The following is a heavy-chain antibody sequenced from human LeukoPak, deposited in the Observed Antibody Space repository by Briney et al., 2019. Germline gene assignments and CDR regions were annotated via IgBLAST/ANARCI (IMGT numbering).Heavy chain of an antibody. CDR1: GFTFSSYS. V-gene: IGHV3-21*01. CDR3: ARGTLYGSGSYLDY. CDR2: ISSSSSYI. Sequence: GGSLRLSCAASGFTFSSYSMNWVRQAPGKGLEWVSSISSSSSYIYYADSVKGRFTISRDNAKNSLYLQMNSLRAEDAAVYYCARGTLYGSGSYLDYWGQGTLVTVSS. D-gene: IGHD3-10*01. J-gene: IGHJ4*02.